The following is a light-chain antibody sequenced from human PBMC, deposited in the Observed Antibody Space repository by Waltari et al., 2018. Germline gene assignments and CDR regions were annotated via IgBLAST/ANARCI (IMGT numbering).Light chain of an antibody. CDR3: QQYCTTPLT. CDR2: GAS. J-gene: IGKJ4*01. V-gene: IGKV3-15*01. Sequence: EIVMTQSPATLSVSPGERATLSCRASQSVSSNLAWYQQKPGQAPRPLIYGASTRATGIPARFSGSGSGTEFTLTISSLQAEDVAVYYCQQYCTTPLTFGGGTKVEIK. CDR1: QSVSSN.